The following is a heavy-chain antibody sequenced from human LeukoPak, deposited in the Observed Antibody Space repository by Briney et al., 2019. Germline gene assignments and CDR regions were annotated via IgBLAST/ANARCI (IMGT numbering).Heavy chain of an antibody. J-gene: IGHJ1*01. Sequence: GGSLRLSCAATGFTFSNYNMNWVRQAPGKGLEWVSTISSSRSSYIYYADSVKGRFTISRDNAKNSLYLQMNSLRAEDTAVYYCARDPPSFQYWGQGTLVTVSA. CDR3: ARDPPSFQY. CDR2: ISSSRSSYI. CDR1: GFTFSNYN. V-gene: IGHV3-21*01.